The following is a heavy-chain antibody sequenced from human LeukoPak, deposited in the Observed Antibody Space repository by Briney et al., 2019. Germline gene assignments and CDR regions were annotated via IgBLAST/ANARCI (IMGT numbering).Heavy chain of an antibody. CDR3: ARVFPRGYSYGSIDY. J-gene: IGHJ4*02. Sequence: ASETLSLTCTVSGGSISSSSYYWGWIRQPPGKGLEWIGSLYYSVSTYYNPSLTSRVTISVDTSKNQFSLKLTSVTAADTAVYYCARVFPRGYSYGSIDYWGQGTLVTVSS. V-gene: IGHV4-39*07. CDR2: LYYSVST. D-gene: IGHD5-18*01. CDR1: GGSISSSSYY.